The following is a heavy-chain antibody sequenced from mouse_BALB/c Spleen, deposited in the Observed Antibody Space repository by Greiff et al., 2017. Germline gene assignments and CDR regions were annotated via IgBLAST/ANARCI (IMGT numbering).Heavy chain of an antibody. V-gene: IGHV5-12-1*01. CDR2: ISSGGGST. D-gene: IGHD1-1*01. Sequence: EVMLVESGGGLVKPGGSLKLSCAASGFAFSSYDMSWVRQTPEKRLEWVAYISSGGGSTYYPDTVKGRFTISRDNAKNTLYLQMSSLKSEDTAMYYCARQGRILRYYFDYWGQGTTLTVSS. CDR1: GFAFSSYD. J-gene: IGHJ2*01. CDR3: ARQGRILRYYFDY.